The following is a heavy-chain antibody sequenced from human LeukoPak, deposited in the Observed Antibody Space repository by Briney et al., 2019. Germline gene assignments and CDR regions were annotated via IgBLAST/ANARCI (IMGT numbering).Heavy chain of an antibody. Sequence: ASVKVSCKASGYTFTGYYMHWVRQAPGQGLKWMGWINPNSGGTNYAQKFQGRVTMTRDTSISTAYMELSRLRSDDTAVYYCARVGGGQLALWVFVYWGQGTLVTVSS. J-gene: IGHJ4*02. D-gene: IGHD6-13*01. CDR2: INPNSGGT. V-gene: IGHV1-2*02. CDR3: ARVGGGQLALWVFVY. CDR1: GYTFTGYY.